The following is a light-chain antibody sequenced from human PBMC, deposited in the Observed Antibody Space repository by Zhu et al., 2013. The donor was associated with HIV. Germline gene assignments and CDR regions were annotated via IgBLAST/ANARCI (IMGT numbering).Light chain of an antibody. Sequence: QSVLTQPPSVSAAPGRNVTISCSGSGSNIGKIYVSWYQRLPGTAPKLLIYDNTNRPSGIPDRFSGSKSGTSATLAISGLQPGDEADYFCGTWDFSLNVILFGGGTKLTVL. J-gene: IGLJ2*01. CDR1: GSNIGKIY. CDR3: GTWDFSLNVIL. V-gene: IGLV1-51*01. CDR2: DNT.